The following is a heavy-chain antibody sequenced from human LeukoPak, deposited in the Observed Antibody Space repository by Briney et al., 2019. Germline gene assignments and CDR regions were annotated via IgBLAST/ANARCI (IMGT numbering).Heavy chain of an antibody. CDR3: ARDVDGYLDY. CDR2: MKHDRSAK. CDR1: GFTFSTFW. V-gene: IGHV3-7*01. Sequence: PGGSLTLSCVGSGFTFSTFWMAWVRQAPGKGLEWVANMKHDRSAKHYADSVKGRFTISRDSAKNSLYLHMNSLRAEDTAVYYCARDVDGYLDYWGQGTLVTVSS. J-gene: IGHJ4*02. D-gene: IGHD5-12*01.